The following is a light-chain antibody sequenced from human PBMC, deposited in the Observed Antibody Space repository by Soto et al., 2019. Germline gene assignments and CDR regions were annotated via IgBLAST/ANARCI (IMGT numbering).Light chain of an antibody. CDR1: QSIGGS. J-gene: IGKJ1*01. CDR2: GAS. Sequence: EIVMTQSPATLSVSPGERATLSCRASQSIGGSLAWYQQKAGQAPRPLIYGASNRATGVPARFSGSGSGTDFTLTISSLQSEDFAVYYCQQYDNWWAFGQGTRVEMK. V-gene: IGKV3-15*01. CDR3: QQYDNWWA.